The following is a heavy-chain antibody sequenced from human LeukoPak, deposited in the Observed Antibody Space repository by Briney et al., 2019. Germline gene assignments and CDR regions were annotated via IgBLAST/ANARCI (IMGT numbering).Heavy chain of an antibody. J-gene: IGHJ4*02. Sequence: PSQTLSLTCTVSGGSISSGSYYWSWIRQPAGKGLEWIGRIYTSGSTNYNPSLKSRVTISVDTSKNQFSLKLSSVTAAGTAVYYCARDFGVGATDYWGQGTLVTVSS. D-gene: IGHD1-26*01. CDR1: GGSISSGSYY. CDR3: ARDFGVGATDY. CDR2: IYTSGST. V-gene: IGHV4-61*02.